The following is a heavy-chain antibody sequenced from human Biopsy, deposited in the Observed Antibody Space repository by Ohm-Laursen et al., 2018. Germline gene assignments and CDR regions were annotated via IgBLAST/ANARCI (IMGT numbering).Heavy chain of an antibody. J-gene: IGHJ5*02. CDR1: GGSISSSTTYY. CDR2: IYNTETT. CDR3: ARHPTGFWFDP. V-gene: IGHV4-39*01. Sequence: SETLPLTCPVSGGSISSSTTYYWAWLRQPPGKGLEWIGSIYNTETTFYNPSLKSRVTISVDTSTNQFSLKVSSVTAADTALYFCARHPTGFWFDPWGHGTLVTVSS.